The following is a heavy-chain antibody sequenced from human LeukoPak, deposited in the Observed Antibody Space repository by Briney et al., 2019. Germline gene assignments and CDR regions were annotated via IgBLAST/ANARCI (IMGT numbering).Heavy chain of an antibody. CDR2: INPNSGGT. V-gene: IGHV1-2*02. CDR3: ARVGYSGYDSGIYWD. D-gene: IGHD5-12*01. J-gene: IGHJ4*02. Sequence: GASVKVSCKASGYTFTGYYMHWVRQAPGQGLEWMGWINPNSGGTNYAQKFQGRVTMTTDTSTSTAYMELRSLRSDDTAVYYCARVGYSGYDSGIYWDWGQGTLVTVSS. CDR1: GYTFTGYY.